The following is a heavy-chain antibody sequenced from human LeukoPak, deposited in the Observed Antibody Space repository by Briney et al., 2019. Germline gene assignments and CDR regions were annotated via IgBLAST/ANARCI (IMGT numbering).Heavy chain of an antibody. CDR2: IYYSGST. D-gene: IGHD3-3*01. CDR1: GGSISSYY. V-gene: IGHV4-59*01. J-gene: IGHJ5*02. Sequence: SETLSLTCTVSGGSISSYYWSWIRQPPGKGLEWIGYIYYSGSTNYNPSLKSRVTISVDTSKNQFSLKLSSVTAADTAVYYCARDGHYGFWSGPSGWFDPWGQGTLVTVSS. CDR3: ARDGHYGFWSGPSGWFDP.